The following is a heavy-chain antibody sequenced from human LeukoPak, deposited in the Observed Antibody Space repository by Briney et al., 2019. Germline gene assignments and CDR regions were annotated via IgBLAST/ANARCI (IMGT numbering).Heavy chain of an antibody. CDR2: IYYSGSA. CDR3: ARDFGLLTGFNF. J-gene: IGHJ4*02. D-gene: IGHD3-9*01. V-gene: IGHV4-39*07. CDR1: GGSISSSSYY. Sequence: PSETLSLTCTVSGGSISSSSYYWGWIRQPPGKGLEWIGSIYYSGSAYYNPSLKSRVTISVDTSKNQFSLKLSSVTAADTAVYFCARDFGLLTGFNFWGQGTLVTVSS.